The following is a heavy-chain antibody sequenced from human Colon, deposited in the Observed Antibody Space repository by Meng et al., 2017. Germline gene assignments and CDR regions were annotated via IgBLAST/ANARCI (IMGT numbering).Heavy chain of an antibody. CDR3: GRPEGR. D-gene: IGHD6-6*01. Sequence: QVQLQQWGAGLVKPAETLSLTCAVYGESFSGYYWSWLRQPPGKGLEWIGEINHSGRTNYNPSLKSRLTISVDTSKNQFSLNLRSVTAADTAVYFCGRPEGRWGQGTLVTVSS. CDR1: GESFSGYY. V-gene: IGHV4-34*01. CDR2: INHSGRT. J-gene: IGHJ4*02.